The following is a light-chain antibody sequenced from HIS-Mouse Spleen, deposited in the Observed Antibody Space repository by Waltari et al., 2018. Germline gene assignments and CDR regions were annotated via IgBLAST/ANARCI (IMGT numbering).Light chain of an antibody. V-gene: IGLV3-19*01. J-gene: IGLJ2*01. CDR2: GKN. CDR1: SLRSYY. Sequence: SSELTQDPAVSVALGQTVRITCQGDSLRSYYASWYQQKPGQAPVLVIYGKNNRPTGFPDRFSGSSTGNTASLTITGAQAEDEAYYYCNSRDSSGNHLLVFGGGTKLTVL. CDR3: NSRDSSGNHLLV.